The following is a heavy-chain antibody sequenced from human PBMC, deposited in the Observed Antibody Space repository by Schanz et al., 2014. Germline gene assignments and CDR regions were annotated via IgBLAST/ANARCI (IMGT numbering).Heavy chain of an antibody. CDR2: IGRDGTTS. Sequence: QVQLVESGGGLVKPGGSLRLSCAASGFIFNDYYMTGIRQAPGKGLEWLSCIGRDGTTSYYADSVKGRFTISRDNTKNSLYLEMTSLRGEDTAVYYCARENLNWEAFDIWGQGTVVTVSS. CDR3: ARENLNWEAFDI. CDR1: GFIFNDYY. J-gene: IGHJ3*02. V-gene: IGHV3-11*01. D-gene: IGHD7-27*01.